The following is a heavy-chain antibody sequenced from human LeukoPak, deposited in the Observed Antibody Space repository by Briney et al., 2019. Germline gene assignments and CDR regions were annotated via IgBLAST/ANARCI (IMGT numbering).Heavy chain of an antibody. CDR3: AKVPGSTLMIARRDFYY. CDR2: INGRRGST. J-gene: IGHJ4*02. V-gene: IGHV3-23*01. D-gene: IGHD3-22*01. Sequence: GGSLRLSPAPPRFSSSIYAMCCVPHTPEKGLEWVSPINGRRGSTYYTDSVRGRFTISRDNSKTTLYLQMNSLRAEETAVYYCAKVPGSTLMIARRDFYYWGQGNLVT. CDR1: RFSSSIYA.